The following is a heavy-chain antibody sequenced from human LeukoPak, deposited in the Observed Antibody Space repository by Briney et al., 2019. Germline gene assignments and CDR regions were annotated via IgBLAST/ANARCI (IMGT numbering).Heavy chain of an antibody. V-gene: IGHV6-1*01. CDR2: TYYRSTWYN. J-gene: IGHJ5*02. CDR1: GDSVSSNSVT. CDR3: ARRLTQYDCFDP. Sequence: SQTHSLTCAISGDSVSSNSVTWNWIRQSPSRGLEWLGRTYYRSTWYNDYTVSVRGRITVNPDTSKNQFSLHLNSVTPEDTAVYYCARRLTQYDCFDPWGQGILVTVSS. D-gene: IGHD2-2*01.